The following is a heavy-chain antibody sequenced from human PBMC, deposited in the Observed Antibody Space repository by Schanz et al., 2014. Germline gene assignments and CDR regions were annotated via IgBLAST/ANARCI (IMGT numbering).Heavy chain of an antibody. Sequence: QVQLVQSGAEVKKPGASVKVSCKASGYTFTSYDINWVRQATGQGLEWMGWMNSKTGNTGYAQRFQDRVTMTRDTSTSTVYMELSSLRSGDTAVYYCTKGRTFGRWGQGTLVTVSS. CDR3: TKGRTFGR. D-gene: IGHD3-16*01. J-gene: IGHJ4*02. V-gene: IGHV1-8*01. CDR1: GYTFTSYD. CDR2: MNSKTGNT.